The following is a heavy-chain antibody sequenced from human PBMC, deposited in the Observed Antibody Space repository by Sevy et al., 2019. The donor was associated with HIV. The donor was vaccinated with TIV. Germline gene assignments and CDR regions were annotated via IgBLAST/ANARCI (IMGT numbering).Heavy chain of an antibody. CDR1: GFTFSDHY. CDR3: VRGPNCGVGGCQQISPYCLDV. Sequence: VGSLRLSCAASGFTFSDHYVDWVRQAPGKGLEWIGRIRNRPNSYTTEYAASVEGRFTISRDDSRNSLYLQMNSLKTEDSAVYYCVRGPNCGVGGCQQISPYCLDVWGKGATVTVSS. V-gene: IGHV3-72*01. D-gene: IGHD2-21*01. J-gene: IGHJ6*03. CDR2: IRNRPNSYTT.